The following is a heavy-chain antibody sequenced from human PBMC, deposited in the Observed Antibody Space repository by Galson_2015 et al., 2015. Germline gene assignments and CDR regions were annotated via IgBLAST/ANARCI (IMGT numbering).Heavy chain of an antibody. V-gene: IGHV3-23*01. CDR3: ARGNSASCYSAAVY. J-gene: IGHJ4*02. D-gene: IGHD2-2*01. CDR2: VSGSGHTT. Sequence: SLRLSCAASGFTFTTCDMTWVRQAPGKGLEWVSAVSGSGHTTYYADSLKGRFTISRDNSNNTLYLQMDSLRAGDTAVYYCARGNSASCYSAAVYWGQGTLVTVSS. CDR1: GFTFTTCD.